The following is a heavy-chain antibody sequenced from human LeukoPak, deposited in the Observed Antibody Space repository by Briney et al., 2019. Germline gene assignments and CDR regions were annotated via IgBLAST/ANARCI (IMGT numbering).Heavy chain of an antibody. V-gene: IGHV3-30*01. CDR2: ISYDGSNK. CDR3: ARLDSGRDT. Sequence: AGGSLRLSCAASGFTFSSYAMHWVRQAPGKGLEWVAVISYDGSNKYYADSVKGRFTISRDNSKNTLYLQMNSLRAEDTAVYYYARLDSGRDTWGQGTLVTVSS. D-gene: IGHD1-26*01. CDR1: GFTFSSYA. J-gene: IGHJ5*02.